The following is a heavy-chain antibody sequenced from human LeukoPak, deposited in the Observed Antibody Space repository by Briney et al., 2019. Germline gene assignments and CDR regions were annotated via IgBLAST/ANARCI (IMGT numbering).Heavy chain of an antibody. J-gene: IGHJ3*02. D-gene: IGHD1-26*01. CDR1: GYTFTSYY. V-gene: IGHV1-2*02. CDR3: AKDLQWELPRGDALDI. CDR2: INPKSGGT. Sequence: ASVKVSCKASGYTFTSYYMHWVRQAPGQGLEWMGWINPKSGGTNYAQNFQGRVTMTRNTSISTAYMELSRLRSDDTAVYYCAKDLQWELPRGDALDIWGQGTMVTVSS.